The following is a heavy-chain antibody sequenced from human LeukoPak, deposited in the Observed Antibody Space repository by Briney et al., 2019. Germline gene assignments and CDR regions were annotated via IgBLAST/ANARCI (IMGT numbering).Heavy chain of an antibody. J-gene: IGHJ4*02. CDR2: ISAYNGNT. V-gene: IGHV1-18*01. CDR3: ARAGMVRGVIIFYFDY. D-gene: IGHD3-10*01. CDR1: GYTFTSYG. Sequence: ASVKVSCKASGYTFTSYGISWVRQAPGQGLEWMGWISAYNGNTNYAQKLQGRVTMTTDTSTSTAYMELRSLRSDDTAVYYCARAGMVRGVIIFYFDYWGQGILVTVSS.